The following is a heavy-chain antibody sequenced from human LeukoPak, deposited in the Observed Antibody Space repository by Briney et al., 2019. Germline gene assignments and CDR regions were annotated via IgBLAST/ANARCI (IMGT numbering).Heavy chain of an antibody. D-gene: IGHD3-22*01. CDR2: IYYSGST. Sequence: PSETLSLTCTVSGGSISSHYWSWLRQPPGKGLEGIGYIYYSGSTNYNPSLKSRVTISVDTSKNQFSLKLSSVPAGDTAVYYCARSKGPRYYYDRSGYSHTPLFDYWGQGTLVTVSS. CDR3: ARSKGPRYYYDRSGYSHTPLFDY. CDR1: GGSISSHY. J-gene: IGHJ4*02. V-gene: IGHV4-59*11.